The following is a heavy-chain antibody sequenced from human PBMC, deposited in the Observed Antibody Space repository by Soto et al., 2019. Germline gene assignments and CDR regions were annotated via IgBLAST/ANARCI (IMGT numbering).Heavy chain of an antibody. Sequence: QVQLVQSGAEMKTPGASVKVSCKTSGYTFTPYGISWVRQAPGQGLEWMGWINPYNGNTDYAESIQGRVTMTTETSTNTAYMELRSLKSDDTAIYYCARNRVGVPRWLVGPFDYWGQGTLVTVSS. CDR1: GYTFTPYG. V-gene: IGHV1-18*01. CDR3: ARNRVGVPRWLVGPFDY. D-gene: IGHD6-19*01. CDR2: INPYNGNT. J-gene: IGHJ4*02.